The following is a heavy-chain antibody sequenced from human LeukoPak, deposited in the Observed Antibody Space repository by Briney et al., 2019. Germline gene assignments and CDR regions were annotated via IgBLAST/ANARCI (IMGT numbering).Heavy chain of an antibody. CDR1: GGTFSSYA. Sequence: SVNVSCKASGGTFSSYAISGVRQAPGQGLDWMGGIIPIFGTANYAQKFQGRVTITADKSTSTAYMELSSLRSEDTAVYYCARDYQGVTVGFDPWGQGTLVTVSS. CDR3: ARDYQGVTVGFDP. J-gene: IGHJ5*02. D-gene: IGHD3-10*01. CDR2: IIPIFGTA. V-gene: IGHV1-69*06.